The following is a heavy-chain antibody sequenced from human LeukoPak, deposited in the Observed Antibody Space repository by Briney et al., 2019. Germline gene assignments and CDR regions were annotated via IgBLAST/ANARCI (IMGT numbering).Heavy chain of an antibody. V-gene: IGHV4-4*02. CDR2: TYHTGMS. CDR3: ARHVGRAGDEPYFDY. CDR1: GGSITANW. J-gene: IGHJ4*02. D-gene: IGHD4-17*01. Sequence: SETLSLTCAVSGGSITANWWNWVRQPPGKGLEWIGETYHTGMSNYNPSLKSRVTISVDTSKNQFSLNLISVTAADTAVYYCARHVGRAGDEPYFDYWGQGALVTVSS.